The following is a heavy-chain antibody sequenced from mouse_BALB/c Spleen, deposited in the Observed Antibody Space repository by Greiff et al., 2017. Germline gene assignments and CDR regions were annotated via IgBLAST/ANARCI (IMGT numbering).Heavy chain of an antibody. Sequence: EVQVVESGGGLVKPGGSLKLSCAASGFTFSSYAMSWVRQSPEKRLEWVAEISSGGSYTYYPDTVTGRFTISRDNAKNTLYLEMSSLRSEDTAMYYCARSPRELYAMDYWGQGTSVTVSS. J-gene: IGHJ4*01. CDR3: ARSPRELYAMDY. D-gene: IGHD3-3*01. V-gene: IGHV5-9-4*01. CDR2: ISSGGSYT. CDR1: GFTFSSYA.